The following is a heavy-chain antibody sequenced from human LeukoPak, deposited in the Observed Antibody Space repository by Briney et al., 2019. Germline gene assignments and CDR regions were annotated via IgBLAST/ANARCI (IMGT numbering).Heavy chain of an antibody. CDR2: IKQDGSEK. D-gene: IGHD3-10*01. J-gene: IGHJ4*02. Sequence: GGSLRLSCAASGFTFSSYWMSWVRQAPGKGLEWVANIKQDGSEKYYVDSVKGRFTISRDNAKNSLYLQMNSLRAEDTAVYYCARTGVRYYGSGSSIDYWGQGTLVTVSS. CDR1: GFTFSSYW. CDR3: ARTGVRYYGSGSSIDY. V-gene: IGHV3-7*01.